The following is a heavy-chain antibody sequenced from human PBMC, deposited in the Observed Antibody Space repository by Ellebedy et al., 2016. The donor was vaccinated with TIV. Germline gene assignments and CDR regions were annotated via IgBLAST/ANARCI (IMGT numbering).Heavy chain of an antibody. V-gene: IGHV4-31*03. CDR3: ASWYSSGWYAIDS. CDR1: GGPISSGGYY. Sequence: SETLSLTCTVSGGPISSGGYYWSWIRQHPGKGLEWIGYIYYSGSTSYNPSLKNRVTISVDTSKNQFSLKLISVTAADTAVYYCASWYSSGWYAIDSWGQGTLVTVSS. D-gene: IGHD6-19*01. J-gene: IGHJ4*02. CDR2: IYYSGST.